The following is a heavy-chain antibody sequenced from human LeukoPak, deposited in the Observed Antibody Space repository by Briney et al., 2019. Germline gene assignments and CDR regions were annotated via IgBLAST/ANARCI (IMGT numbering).Heavy chain of an antibody. Sequence: GGSLRLSCAASGFTFSSYEMNWVRQAPGKGLEWVSYISSSGSTIYYADSVKGRFTISRDNAKNLLYLQMNSLRAEDTAVYYCASLDIVATMADYYMDVWGKGTTVTISS. CDR3: ASLDIVATMADYYMDV. V-gene: IGHV3-48*03. CDR2: ISSSGSTI. D-gene: IGHD5-12*01. J-gene: IGHJ6*03. CDR1: GFTFSSYE.